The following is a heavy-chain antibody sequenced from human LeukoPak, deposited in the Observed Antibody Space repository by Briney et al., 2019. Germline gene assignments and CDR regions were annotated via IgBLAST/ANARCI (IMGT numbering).Heavy chain of an antibody. J-gene: IGHJ6*03. CDR2: INHSGST. Sequence: SETLSLTCTVSGGSISGYYWSWIRQPPGKGLEWIGEINHSGSTNYNPSLKSRVTISVDTSKNQFSLKLSSVTAADTAVYYCASRGYSYGYYYYYMDVWGKGTTVTVSS. CDR1: GGSISGYY. D-gene: IGHD5-18*01. CDR3: ASRGYSYGYYYYYMDV. V-gene: IGHV4-34*01.